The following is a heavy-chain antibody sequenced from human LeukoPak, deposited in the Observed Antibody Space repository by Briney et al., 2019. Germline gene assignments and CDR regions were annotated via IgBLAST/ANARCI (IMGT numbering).Heavy chain of an antibody. CDR3: AIWTSGNY. CDR1: SFPFNMSW. D-gene: IGHD1-1*01. J-gene: IGHJ4*02. Sequence: GGSLRLSCAASSFPFNMSWMHWVRQAPGKGLEWVANMDPSGSQKRYVDSVKGRFTISKDNPGTSLYIEMYSLRAEDTAIYYCAIWTSGNYWGQGTPVTVSS. V-gene: IGHV3-7*01. CDR2: MDPSGSQK.